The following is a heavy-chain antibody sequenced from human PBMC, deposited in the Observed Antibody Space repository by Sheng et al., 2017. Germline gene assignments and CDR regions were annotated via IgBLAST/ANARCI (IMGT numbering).Heavy chain of an antibody. V-gene: IGHV3-15*01. D-gene: IGHD3-3*01. CDR2: IKSKTDGGTT. CDR3: TTVARFLDPIGVHDAFDI. CDR1: GFTFSNAW. J-gene: IGHJ3*02. Sequence: EVQLVESGGGLVKPGGSLRLSCAASGFTFSNAWMSWVRQAPGKGLEWVGRIKSKTDGGTTDYAAPVKGRFTISRDDSKNTLYLQMNSLKTEDTAVYYCTTVARFLDPIGVHDAFDIWGQGTMVTVSS.